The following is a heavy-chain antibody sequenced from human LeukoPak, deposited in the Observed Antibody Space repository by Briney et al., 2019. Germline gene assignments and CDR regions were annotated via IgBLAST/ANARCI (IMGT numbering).Heavy chain of an antibody. Sequence: SVKVSCKASGGTFSSYAISWLRQAPGQGLEWMGRIIPIFGTANYAQKFQGRVTITTDESTSTAYMELSSLRSEDTAVYYCAVYSSSSRAFDIWGQGTMVTVSS. V-gene: IGHV1-69*05. CDR2: IIPIFGTA. CDR1: GGTFSSYA. J-gene: IGHJ3*02. D-gene: IGHD6-13*01. CDR3: AVYSSSSRAFDI.